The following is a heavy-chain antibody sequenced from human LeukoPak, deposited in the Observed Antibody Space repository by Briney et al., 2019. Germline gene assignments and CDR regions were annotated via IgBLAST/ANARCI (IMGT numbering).Heavy chain of an antibody. D-gene: IGHD3-3*01. CDR3: ATDRTESTIFGVVNWFDP. V-gene: IGHV1-24*01. Sequence: ASVKVPCKVSGYTLTELSMHWVRQAPGKGLEWMGGFDPEDGETIYAQKFQGRVTMTEDTSTDTAYMELSSLRSEDTAVYYCATDRTESTIFGVVNWFDPWGQGTLVTVSS. J-gene: IGHJ5*02. CDR2: FDPEDGET. CDR1: GYTLTELS.